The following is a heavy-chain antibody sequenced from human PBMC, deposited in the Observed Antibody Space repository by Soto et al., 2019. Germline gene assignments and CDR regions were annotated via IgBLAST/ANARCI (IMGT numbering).Heavy chain of an antibody. Sequence: QVQLQQWGAGLLKPSETLSLTCTVYGGSFSGHYWSWIRQAPGKGLEWIGGVNHRGSTYNPSLERPINMVGDTSKDPFSLKPGSVTGADTAVYYWARDGFCTSTPWRIGNWFDPWGQGTLVTVSS. CDR2: VNHRGST. J-gene: IGHJ5*02. D-gene: IGHD2-2*03. V-gene: IGHV4-34*01. CDR1: GGSFSGHY. CDR3: ARDGFCTSTPWRIGNWFDP.